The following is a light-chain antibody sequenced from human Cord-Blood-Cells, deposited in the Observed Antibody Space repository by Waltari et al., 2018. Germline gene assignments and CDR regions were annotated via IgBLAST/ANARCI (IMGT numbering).Light chain of an antibody. CDR1: HIGSKS. V-gene: IGLV3-21*04. Sequence: SYVLTQPPSVSVAPGKTARITCGGNHIGSKSVHWYQQKPGQAPVLVIYYDSDRPLGIPERFSGSNSGNTATLTISRVEAGDEADYYCQVWDSSSDHPVFGGGTKLTVL. CDR2: YDS. J-gene: IGLJ2*01. CDR3: QVWDSSSDHPV.